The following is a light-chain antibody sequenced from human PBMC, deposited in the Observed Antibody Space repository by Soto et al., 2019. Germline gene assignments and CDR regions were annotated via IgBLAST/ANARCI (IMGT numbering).Light chain of an antibody. J-gene: IGKJ1*01. Sequence: KMTRSPSTSSGPVGEKVTVTCRASQTISSWLAWYQQKPGKATKLLIYKASTLKSGVPSRFSGSGSGTEFTLTISSLQPDDFATYYCQHYNSYSEAFGQGTKVDIK. V-gene: IGKV1-5*03. CDR2: KAS. CDR1: QTISSW. CDR3: QHYNSYSEA.